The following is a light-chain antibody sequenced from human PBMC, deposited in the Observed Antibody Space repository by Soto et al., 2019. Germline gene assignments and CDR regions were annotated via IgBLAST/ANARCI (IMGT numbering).Light chain of an antibody. J-gene: IGKJ1*01. CDR3: QQYSSWPSCT. Sequence: EKVMTQSPATLSMSPGERATLSCRASQSVSSFLAWYQQKPGQAPRLLIYGASTRATGIPARFSGSGSGTEFTLTISSLQSEDFVVYYCQQYSSWPSCTFGQGTKVEVK. CDR1: QSVSSF. CDR2: GAS. V-gene: IGKV3-15*01.